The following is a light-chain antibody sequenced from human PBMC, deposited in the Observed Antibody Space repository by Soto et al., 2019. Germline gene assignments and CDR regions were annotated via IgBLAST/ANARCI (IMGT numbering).Light chain of an antibody. Sequence: EIVMTQSPGTLPLSPGERVTLSCRASQSVSSHLAWYQQKPGQAPRLLIYGASTRATGIPARFSGSGSGTDFTLTISSLEPEDFAVYYCQQRSNWPLTFGGGTKVDIK. V-gene: IGKV3-11*01. J-gene: IGKJ4*01. CDR2: GAS. CDR3: QQRSNWPLT. CDR1: QSVSSH.